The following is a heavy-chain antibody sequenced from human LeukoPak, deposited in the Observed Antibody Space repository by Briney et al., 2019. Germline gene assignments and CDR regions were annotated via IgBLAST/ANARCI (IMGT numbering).Heavy chain of an antibody. J-gene: IGHJ5*02. CDR1: GFTFSSYS. V-gene: IGHV3-21*01. CDR2: ISSSSSYI. Sequence: GGSLRLSCAASGFTFSSYSMIWVRQAPGKGLEWVSSISSSSSYIYYADSVKGRFTISRDNAKNSLYLQMNSLRAEDTAVYYCARYYDTNWFDPWGQGTLVTVSS. D-gene: IGHD3-22*01. CDR3: ARYYDTNWFDP.